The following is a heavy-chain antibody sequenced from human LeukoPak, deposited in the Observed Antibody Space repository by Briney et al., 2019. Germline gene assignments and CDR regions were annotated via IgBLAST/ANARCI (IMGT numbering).Heavy chain of an antibody. CDR2: INYSGDT. D-gene: IGHD3-10*01. CDR3: ARGQITMVRGFNGPPDY. V-gene: IGHV4-39*01. CDR1: GGSISSSSYY. Sequence: SETLSLTCTVSGGSISSSSYYWGWIRQPPGKGLEWIETINYSGDTYYNPSLKSRVTISVDSSKNQFSLKLSSVTAADTAVYYCARGQITMVRGFNGPPDYWGQGTLVTVSS. J-gene: IGHJ4*02.